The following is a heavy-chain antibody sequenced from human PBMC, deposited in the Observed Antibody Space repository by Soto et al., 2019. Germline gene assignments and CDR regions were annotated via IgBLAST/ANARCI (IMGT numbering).Heavy chain of an antibody. CDR2: IDSRGRTL. D-gene: IGHD6-6*01. CDR3: ARQAARNYIDS. J-gene: IGHJ4*02. CDR1: GLTFTDYS. Sequence: PGGSLRLSCVASGLTFTDYSMSWIRQAPGKGLEWLAFIDSRGRTLSYADSVKGRFTISRDNAKNSLYLQMHSLRADDTAVYYCARQAARNYIDSWGQGDVVTVSS. V-gene: IGHV3-11*01.